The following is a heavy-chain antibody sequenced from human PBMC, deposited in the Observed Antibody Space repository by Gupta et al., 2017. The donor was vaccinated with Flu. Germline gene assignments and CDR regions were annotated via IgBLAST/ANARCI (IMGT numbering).Heavy chain of an antibody. CDR2: IKRDGSEE. V-gene: IGHV3-7*03. Sequence: GFTFSNYGIGWVRQATGRGLEWVANIKRDGSEEYYVDSVKGRLTISRDNAKNSLYLQMNSLRAEDAAVYYCASHEGRKFEVWGQGTLVTVSS. J-gene: IGHJ4*02. D-gene: IGHD3-16*01. CDR1: GFTFSNYG. CDR3: ASHEGRKFEV.